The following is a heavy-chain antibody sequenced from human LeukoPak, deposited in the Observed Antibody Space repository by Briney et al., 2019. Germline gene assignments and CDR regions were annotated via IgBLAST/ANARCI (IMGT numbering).Heavy chain of an antibody. V-gene: IGHV3-30*01. J-gene: IGHJ4*02. CDR1: GFSFSSYA. CDR3: AIGSHIVVAYQIFDY. CDR2: ISYDGSNK. D-gene: IGHD2-21*01. Sequence: PGGSLRLSCAASGFSFSSYAMLWVRQAPAKGLEWVAGISYDGSNKYYAASAKGRFTISRDNSKNTLYLQMNSLRAEDTAVYYCAIGSHIVVAYQIFDYWGQGTLVTVSS.